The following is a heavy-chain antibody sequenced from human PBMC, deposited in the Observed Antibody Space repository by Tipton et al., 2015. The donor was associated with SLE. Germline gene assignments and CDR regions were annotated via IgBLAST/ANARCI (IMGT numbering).Heavy chain of an antibody. CDR1: CYSLTNTYY. CDR2: ITNSGNT. D-gene: IGHD2-8*01. CDR3: ARHDTNYGRNWFDP. J-gene: IGHJ5*02. V-gene: IGHV4-38-2*01. Sequence: TLSLPCSVSCYSLTNTYYCGWIRQPPGKGPAWVGRITNSGNTYYTPSFQSRVTMSVDTSKNHFSLKLSSVTAADTAVYYCARHDTNYGRNWFDPWGQGTLVTVSS.